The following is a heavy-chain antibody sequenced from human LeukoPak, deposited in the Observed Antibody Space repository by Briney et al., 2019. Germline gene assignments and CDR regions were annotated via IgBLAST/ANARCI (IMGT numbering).Heavy chain of an antibody. J-gene: IGHJ4*02. CDR3: ARSLPAYSGSLY. D-gene: IGHD1-26*01. CDR1: GFTVSSNY. Sequence: GGSLRLSCAASGFTVSSNYMNWVRQAPGKGLEWVSYISSSGSTIYYADSVKGRFTISRDNAKNSLYLQMNSLRAEDTAVYYCARSLPAYSGSLYWGQGTLVTVSS. CDR2: ISSSGSTI. V-gene: IGHV3-48*03.